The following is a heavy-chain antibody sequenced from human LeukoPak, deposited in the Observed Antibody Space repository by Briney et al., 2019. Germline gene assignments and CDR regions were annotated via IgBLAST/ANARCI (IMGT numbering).Heavy chain of an antibody. V-gene: IGHV3-15*01. Sequence: GASLRLSCAASGLTFRDAWMTWVRRPPGRGLEWISHIKSKVNSGAADYAAPVKGRFTISRDDSRSTVCLQLDSLKTEDTAVYYCAKDVPFTGGGAIVYWGQGTPVTVSS. CDR1: GLTFRDAW. CDR3: AKDVPFTGGGAIVY. D-gene: IGHD3-16*02. J-gene: IGHJ4*02. CDR2: IKSKVNSGAA.